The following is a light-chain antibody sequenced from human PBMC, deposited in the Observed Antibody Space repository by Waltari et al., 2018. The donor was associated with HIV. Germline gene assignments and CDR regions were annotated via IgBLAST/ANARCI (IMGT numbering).Light chain of an antibody. CDR3: QSYDITLSASVV. CDR1: TSTTGEDYD. CDR2: GNK. J-gene: IGLJ2*01. Sequence: VLTQPPSVSGAPGQRVTISCTGSTSTTGEDYDVQWYQQIPGTAPKLLISGNKNRPSGVPDRFSASKSGTSASLTITGLQAEDEADYFCQSYDITLSASVVFGGGTKLTVL. V-gene: IGLV1-40*01.